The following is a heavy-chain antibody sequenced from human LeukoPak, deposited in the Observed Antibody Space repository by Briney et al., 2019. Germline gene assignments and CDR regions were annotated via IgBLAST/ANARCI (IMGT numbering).Heavy chain of an antibody. CDR3: ARFLTSVAVDY. CDR2: ISYDGSNK. V-gene: IGHV3-30*03. D-gene: IGHD6-19*01. CDR1: GFTFSSYG. Sequence: GGSLRLSCAASGFTFSSYGMHWVRQAPGKGLEWVAVISYDGSNKYYADSVKGRFTISRDNSKNTLYLQMNSLRAEDTAVYYCARFLTSVAVDYWGQGTLVTVSS. J-gene: IGHJ4*02.